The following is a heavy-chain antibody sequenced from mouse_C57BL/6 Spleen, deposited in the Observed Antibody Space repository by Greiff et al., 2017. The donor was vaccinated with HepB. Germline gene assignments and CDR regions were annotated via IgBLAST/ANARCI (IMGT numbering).Heavy chain of an antibody. V-gene: IGHV1-7*01. D-gene: IGHD4-1*01. Sequence: VQLQQSGAELAKPGASVKLSCKASGYTFTSYWMHWVKQRPGQGLEWIGYINPSSGYTKYNQKFKDKATLTADNSSSTAYMQLSSLTYEDSAVYYCARRNFNWEGVDYWGQGTTLTVAS. J-gene: IGHJ2*01. CDR2: INPSSGYT. CDR3: ARRNFNWEGVDY. CDR1: GYTFTSYW.